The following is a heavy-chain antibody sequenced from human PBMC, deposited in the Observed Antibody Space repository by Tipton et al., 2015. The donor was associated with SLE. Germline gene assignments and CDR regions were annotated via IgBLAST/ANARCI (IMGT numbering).Heavy chain of an antibody. D-gene: IGHD4-17*01. CDR2: IYSGGNI. V-gene: IGHV3-53*01. J-gene: IGHJ3*02. Sequence: GSLRLSCAASGFTVSSNSMSWVRQAPGNGLEWVSVIYSGGNIYYADSVKGRFTISRDNSKNTLYLQMNSLRAEDTAVYYCARDAHGDYNAFDIWGQGTMVTVAS. CDR3: ARDAHGDYNAFDI. CDR1: GFTVSSNS.